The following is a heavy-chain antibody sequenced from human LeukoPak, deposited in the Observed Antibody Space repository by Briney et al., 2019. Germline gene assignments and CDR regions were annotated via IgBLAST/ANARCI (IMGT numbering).Heavy chain of an antibody. CDR1: GGSISSYY. V-gene: IGHV4-59*06. J-gene: IGHJ3*02. CDR3: AGYYDFWSGYYLYAFDI. CDR2: IYYSGST. D-gene: IGHD3-3*01. Sequence: SETLSLTCTVSGGSISSYYWSWIRQPPGKGLEWIGYIYYSGSTYYNPSLKSRVTISVDTSKNQFSLKLSPVTAADTAVYYCAGYYDFWSGYYLYAFDIWGQGTMVIVS.